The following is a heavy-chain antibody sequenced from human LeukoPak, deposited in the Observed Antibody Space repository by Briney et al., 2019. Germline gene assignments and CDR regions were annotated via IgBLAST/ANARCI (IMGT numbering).Heavy chain of an antibody. Sequence: GESLKISCKGSGYSFNNHWLGWVRQMPGKGLEWMGIIYPGDSDTRYGPSFQGQVTFSVDKSISTAYLQWSSLKASDTAIYYCARQSSFGEQWLGYFDYWGQGALVTVSS. J-gene: IGHJ4*02. CDR3: ARQSSFGEQWLGYFDY. V-gene: IGHV5-51*01. CDR1: GYSFNNHW. CDR2: IYPGDSDT. D-gene: IGHD6-19*01.